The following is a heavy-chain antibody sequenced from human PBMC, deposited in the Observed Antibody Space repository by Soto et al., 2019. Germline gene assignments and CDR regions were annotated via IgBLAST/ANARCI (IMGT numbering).Heavy chain of an antibody. CDR2: ISGPGGST. CDR3: AKGFSGWQIDY. V-gene: IGHV3-23*01. CDR1: GFTFSNFA. J-gene: IGHJ4*02. D-gene: IGHD6-19*01. Sequence: EVQLLESGGGLVQPGGSLRLSCVVSGFTFSNFAMNWVRQAPGEGLEWVSAISGPGGSTYYADSAKGRFTISRDNSKNTLVLEMNSLRADDTAVYYCAKGFSGWQIDYWGQGTLVTVSS.